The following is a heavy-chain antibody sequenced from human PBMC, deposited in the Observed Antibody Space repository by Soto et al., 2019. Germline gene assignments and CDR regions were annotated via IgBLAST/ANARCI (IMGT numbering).Heavy chain of an antibody. V-gene: IGHV3-64D*06. CDR3: VKGEYYYDSSGYYPFDY. CDR2: ISTNGGST. D-gene: IGHD3-22*01. Sequence: PGGSLRLSCSASGFTFSSYAMHWVRQAPGKGLEYVSSISTNGGSTHYADSVKGRFTISRDNSKNTQYLQMSSLRADDTAVYYCVKGEYYYDSSGYYPFDYGGQGTLFTVSS. CDR1: GFTFSSYA. J-gene: IGHJ4*02.